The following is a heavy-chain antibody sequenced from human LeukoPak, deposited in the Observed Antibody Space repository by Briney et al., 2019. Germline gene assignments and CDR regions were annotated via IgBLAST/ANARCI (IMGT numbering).Heavy chain of an antibody. Sequence: SETLSLTCAVYGGSFSGYYWSWIRQSPGKGLEWIGELNQSGITNYNPSLKTRVTISVDTSKNQFSLKLSSVTAADTAVYYCARDSAIVVVVAATPGWYFDLWGRGTLVTVSS. D-gene: IGHD2-15*01. CDR3: ARDSAIVVVVAATPGWYFDL. CDR2: LNQSGIT. CDR1: GGSFSGYY. J-gene: IGHJ2*01. V-gene: IGHV4-34*01.